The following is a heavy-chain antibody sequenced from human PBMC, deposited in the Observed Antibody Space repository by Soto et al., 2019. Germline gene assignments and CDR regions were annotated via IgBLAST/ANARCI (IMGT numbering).Heavy chain of an antibody. Sequence: QVQLVQSGAEVKKPGASVKVSCKASGYTFTSYGISWVRQAPGQGLEWMGWISAYNGNTIYAQKLQGRVTMTTDTSTSTAYLELRSLRSDDTAVYYCASDLIDSARRGKRPVNWFDPWGQGTLVTVSS. CDR3: ASDLIDSARRGKRPVNWFDP. D-gene: IGHD3-9*01. V-gene: IGHV1-18*01. J-gene: IGHJ5*02. CDR1: GYTFTSYG. CDR2: ISAYNGNT.